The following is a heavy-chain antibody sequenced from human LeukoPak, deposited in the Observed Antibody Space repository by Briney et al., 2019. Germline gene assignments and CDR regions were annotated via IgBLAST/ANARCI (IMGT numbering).Heavy chain of an antibody. Sequence: PGGSLRLSCAASGFTLNDFAMHWVRQVPGKGLEWVSDIRWNSGYTNYADSVKGRFTISRDNSKNSLYLQMNSLRTEDTAFYYCAKDIDNAGSYFFDYWGQGTLVTVSS. CDR2: IRWNSGYT. J-gene: IGHJ4*02. D-gene: IGHD1-14*01. V-gene: IGHV3-43*02. CDR3: AKDIDNAGSYFFDY. CDR1: GFTLNDFA.